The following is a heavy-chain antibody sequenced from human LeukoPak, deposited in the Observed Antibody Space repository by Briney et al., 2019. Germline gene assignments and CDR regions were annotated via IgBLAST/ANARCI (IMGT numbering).Heavy chain of an antibody. Sequence: GGSLRLSCAASGFTFSTYRMNWVRQAPGKGLEWVSSISSSSSYIYYADSVKGRFTISRDNAKNSLYLQMNSLRAEDTAVYYCARDPIGYSSSWDAGYWGQGTLVTVSS. V-gene: IGHV3-21*04. J-gene: IGHJ4*02. CDR3: ARDPIGYSSSWDAGY. CDR1: GFTFSTYR. D-gene: IGHD6-13*01. CDR2: ISSSSSYI.